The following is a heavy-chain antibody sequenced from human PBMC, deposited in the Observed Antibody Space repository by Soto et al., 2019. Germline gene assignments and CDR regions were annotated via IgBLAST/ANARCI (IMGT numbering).Heavy chain of an antibody. CDR3: AREGSWYSPFFWWFDP. CDR2: INHSGST. Sequence: SETLSLTCAVYGGSFSGYFWSWIRQPPGKGLEWIGEINHSGSTNYNPSLKSRVTISVDTSKNQFSLKLSSVTAADTAVYYCAREGSWYSPFFWWFDPWGQGTLVTVSS. D-gene: IGHD6-13*01. J-gene: IGHJ5*02. CDR1: GGSFSGYF. V-gene: IGHV4-34*01.